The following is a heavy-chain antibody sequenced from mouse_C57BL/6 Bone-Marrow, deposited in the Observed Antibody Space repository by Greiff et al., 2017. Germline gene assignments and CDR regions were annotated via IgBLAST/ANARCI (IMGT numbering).Heavy chain of an antibody. J-gene: IGHJ4*01. CDR3: ARLGGFRAMDY. CDR2: IDPRSGNT. V-gene: IGHV1-81*01. Sequence: VKLQQSGAELARPGASVKLSCTASGYTFTSYGISWVKQRTGQGLEWIGEIDPRSGNTYYNEKFKGKATLTADKSSSTAYMELRSLTSEDSAVYFCARLGGFRAMDYWGQGTSVTVSS. CDR1: GYTFTSYG.